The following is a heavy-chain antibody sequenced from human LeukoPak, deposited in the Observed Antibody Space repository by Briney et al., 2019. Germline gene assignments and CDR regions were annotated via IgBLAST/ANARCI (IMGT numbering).Heavy chain of an antibody. Sequence: SVKVSCKASGYTFTSYGISWVRQAPGQGLEWMAWISTYNGKTNYAQKLQGRVTMTTDTSTSTAYMELRSLRSDDTAVYYCARVGIPTYYYYMDVWGKGTTVSVSS. CDR2: ISTYNGKT. CDR3: ARVGIPTYYYYMDV. J-gene: IGHJ6*03. CDR1: GYTFTSYG. V-gene: IGHV1-18*01.